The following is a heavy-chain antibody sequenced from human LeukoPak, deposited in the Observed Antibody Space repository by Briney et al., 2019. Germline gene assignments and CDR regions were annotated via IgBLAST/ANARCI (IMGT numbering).Heavy chain of an antibody. J-gene: IGHJ4*02. D-gene: IGHD5-12*01. CDR2: IKQDGSEK. CDR3: AREWRIKYSGYDYFDY. V-gene: IGHV3-7*01. CDR1: GFTFSSYW. Sequence: GGSLRLSCAASGFTFSSYWMNWVRQAPGKGLEWVANIKQDGSEKYYVDSVKGRFTISRDNAKNSLYLQMNSLRAEDTAVYYCAREWRIKYSGYDYFDYWGQGTLVTVSS.